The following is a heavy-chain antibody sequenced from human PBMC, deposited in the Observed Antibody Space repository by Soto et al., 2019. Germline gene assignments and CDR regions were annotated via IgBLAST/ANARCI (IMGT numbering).Heavy chain of an antibody. D-gene: IGHD3-3*01. J-gene: IGHJ4*02. Sequence: QVQLVQSGAEVKRPGASVKVSCKASGYTFRNYGITWVRQAPGQGLEWMAWISPYNGNTNYAQDRQGRVTMTTDTSTSTAYMELRRLTCEDTAMYYCARDLVSGSDFWRAYNGGYFDYWGQGTLVTVSS. V-gene: IGHV1-18*01. CDR2: ISPYNGNT. CDR1: GYTFRNYG. CDR3: ARDLVSGSDFWRAYNGGYFDY.